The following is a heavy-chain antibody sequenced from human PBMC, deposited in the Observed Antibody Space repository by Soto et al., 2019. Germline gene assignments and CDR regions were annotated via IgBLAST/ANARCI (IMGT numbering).Heavy chain of an antibody. CDR3: ARDNWGSMGAFDI. V-gene: IGHV4-59*01. D-gene: IGHD7-27*01. CDR2: IYYSGST. J-gene: IGHJ3*02. CDR1: GGSISSYY. Sequence: SETLSLTCTVSGGSISSYYWSWIRQPPGKGLEWFGYIYYSGSTNYNPSLKSRVTISADTSKNQFSLKLSSVTAADTAVYYCARDNWGSMGAFDIWGQGTMVTVSS.